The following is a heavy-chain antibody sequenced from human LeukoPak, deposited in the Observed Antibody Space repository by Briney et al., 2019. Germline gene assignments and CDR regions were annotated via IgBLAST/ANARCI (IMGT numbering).Heavy chain of an antibody. D-gene: IGHD6-19*01. Sequence: GSSVKVSCKASGGTFRSYAISWVRQAPGQGLEWMGWINTNTGNPTYAQGFTGRFVFSLDTSVSTAYLQISSLKAEDTGVYYCARGIRIAVAATFDNWGQGTLVTVSS. CDR3: ARGIRIAVAATFDN. V-gene: IGHV7-4-1*02. CDR1: GGTFRSYA. J-gene: IGHJ4*02. CDR2: INTNTGNP.